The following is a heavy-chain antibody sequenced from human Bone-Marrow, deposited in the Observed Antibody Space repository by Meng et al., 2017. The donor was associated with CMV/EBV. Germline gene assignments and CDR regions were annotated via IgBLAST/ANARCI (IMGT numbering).Heavy chain of an antibody. CDR2: IIPIFGTA. Sequence: SVKVSCKASGYTFTGYYMHWVRQAPGQGLEWMGGIIPIFGTANYAQKFQGRVTITTDESTSTAYMELSSLRSEDTAVYYCARYQLLAESQYYFDYWGQGTLVTVS. CDR3: ARYQLLAESQYYFDY. CDR1: GYTFTGYY. J-gene: IGHJ4*02. V-gene: IGHV1-69*05. D-gene: IGHD2-2*01.